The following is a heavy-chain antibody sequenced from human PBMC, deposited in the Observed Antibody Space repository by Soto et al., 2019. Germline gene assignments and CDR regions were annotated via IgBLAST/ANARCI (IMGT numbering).Heavy chain of an antibody. CDR1: GFTFSTYA. D-gene: IGHD2-15*01. J-gene: IGHJ4*02. V-gene: IGHV3-23*01. CDR2: ISGSGGNST. CDR3: AKGGGSCCFDN. Sequence: GGSLRLSCAASGFTFSTYAMSWVRQAPGKGLEWVSAISGSGGNSTFYGDSVEGRFTISRDNSKNTLYLQMNSLGAEDTAVYYCAKGGGSCCFDNWGQGTLVTVSS.